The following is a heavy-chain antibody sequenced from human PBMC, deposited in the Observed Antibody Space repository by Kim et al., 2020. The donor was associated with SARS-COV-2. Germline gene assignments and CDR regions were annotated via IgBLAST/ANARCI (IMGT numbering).Heavy chain of an antibody. J-gene: IGHJ3*02. V-gene: IGHV1-24*01. CDR1: GYTLTELS. CDR2: FDPEDGET. CDR3: ATKTYYAILTGFQDAVDI. Sequence: ASVKVSCKVSGYTLTELSMHWVQQAPGKGLEWMGGFDPEDGETIYAQKFQGRVTMTEDTSTDTAYMELSSLRSEDTAVYYCATKTYYAILTGFQDAVDIWGQGTMVTVSS. D-gene: IGHD3-9*01.